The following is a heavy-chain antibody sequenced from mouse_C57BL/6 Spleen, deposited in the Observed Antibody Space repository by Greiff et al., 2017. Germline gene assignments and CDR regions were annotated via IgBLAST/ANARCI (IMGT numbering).Heavy chain of an antibody. Sequence: EVHLVESGGDLVKPGGSLKLSCAASGFTFSSYGMSWVRQTPDKRLEWVATISSGGSYTYYPDSVKGRFTISRDNAKNTLYLQMSSLKSEDTAMYYCASTITTAYYFGCWGQGTTLTVSS. CDR1: GFTFSSYG. V-gene: IGHV5-6*01. D-gene: IGHD1-2*01. CDR2: ISSGGSYT. CDR3: ASTITTAYYFGC. J-gene: IGHJ2*01.